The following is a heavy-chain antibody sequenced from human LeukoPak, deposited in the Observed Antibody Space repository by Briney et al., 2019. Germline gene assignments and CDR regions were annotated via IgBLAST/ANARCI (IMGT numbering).Heavy chain of an antibody. V-gene: IGHV3-21*04. CDR2: ISGKSNNI. Sequence: KTGGSLRLSCAASGFTFSNYNMKWVRRAPGKGLEWVSSISGKSNNIYYADSVKGRFTISRDNSKNTLYLQMNSLRAEDTAVYYCAKDPNYYDSSGYHDYWGQGTLVTVSS. D-gene: IGHD3-22*01. CDR3: AKDPNYYDSSGYHDY. J-gene: IGHJ4*02. CDR1: GFTFSNYN.